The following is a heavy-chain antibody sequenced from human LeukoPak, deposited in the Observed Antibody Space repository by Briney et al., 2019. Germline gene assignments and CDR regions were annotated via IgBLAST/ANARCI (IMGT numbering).Heavy chain of an antibody. J-gene: IGHJ6*02. Sequence: GGSLRLSCAASGFTFSSYAMHWVRQVPGKGLEWVGQTVSEIDGGTTDYAAPVKGRFTISRDDSKSTLYLQMNSLKIEDTAVYYCTTDEDWNYARKDVWGQGATVIVSS. D-gene: IGHD1-7*01. V-gene: IGHV3-15*04. CDR3: TTDEDWNYARKDV. CDR2: TVSEIDGGTT. CDR1: GFTFSSYA.